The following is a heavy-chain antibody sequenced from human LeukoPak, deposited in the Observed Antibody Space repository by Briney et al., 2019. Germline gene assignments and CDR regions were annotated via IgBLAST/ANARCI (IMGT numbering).Heavy chain of an antibody. CDR3: ARHRGYYDILTGYYNFGEIDY. CDR1: GGSISSSSYY. J-gene: IGHJ4*02. Sequence: PSETLSLTCTVSGGSISSSSYYWGWIRQPPGKGLEWIGSIYYSGSTYYNPSLKSRVTISVDTSKNQFSLKLSSVTAADTAVYYCARHRGYYDILTGYYNFGEIDYWGQGTLVTVSS. CDR2: IYYSGST. D-gene: IGHD3-9*01. V-gene: IGHV4-39*01.